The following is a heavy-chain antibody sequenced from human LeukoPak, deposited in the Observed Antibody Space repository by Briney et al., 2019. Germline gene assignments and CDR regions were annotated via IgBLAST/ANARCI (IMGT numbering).Heavy chain of an antibody. CDR3: ARDIVVVPAAYSLSYYYYYMDV. D-gene: IGHD2-2*01. V-gene: IGHV4-39*07. CDR1: GGSISSSSYY. Sequence: SETLSLTCTVSGGSISSSSYYWGWIRQPPGKGLEWIGSIYYSGSTYYNPSLKSRVTISVDTPKNQFSLKLSSVTAADTAVYYCARDIVVVPAAYSLSYYYYYMDVWGKGTTVTVSS. J-gene: IGHJ6*03. CDR2: IYYSGST.